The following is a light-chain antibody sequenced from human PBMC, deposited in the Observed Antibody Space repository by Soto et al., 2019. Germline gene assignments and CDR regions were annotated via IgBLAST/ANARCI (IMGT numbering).Light chain of an antibody. CDR3: SSYTSSSTKV. V-gene: IGLV2-14*03. CDR2: DVS. Sequence: QLVLTQPASVSGSPGQSITISCTGTNSDVGGYNYVSWYQQHPGKAPKLMIYDVSNRPSGVSNRFSGSKSGNTASLTISGLQAEDEADYYCSSYTSSSTKVFGTGTKLTVL. CDR1: NSDVGGYNY. J-gene: IGLJ1*01.